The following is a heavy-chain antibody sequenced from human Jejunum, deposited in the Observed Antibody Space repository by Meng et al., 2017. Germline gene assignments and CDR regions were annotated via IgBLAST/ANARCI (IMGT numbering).Heavy chain of an antibody. CDR3: ARGWYSSYYFDY. J-gene: IGHJ4*02. Sequence: QVQPVQTGAEVKRPGATVKASCKTSGDTFTSYDFNWVPQAPGQGPAWMGWLNPRSAGTGSAQKFQGRATITSDTSMTTGYMELSDLTSEDTAVYYCARGWYSSYYFDYWGQGTLVTVSS. D-gene: IGHD4-11*01. CDR1: GDTFTSYD. V-gene: IGHV1-8*01. CDR2: LNPRSAGT.